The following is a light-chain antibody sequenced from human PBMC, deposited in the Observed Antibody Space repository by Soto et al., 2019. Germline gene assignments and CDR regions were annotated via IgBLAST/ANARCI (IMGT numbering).Light chain of an antibody. V-gene: IGKV3-15*01. CDR1: QSVSSN. J-gene: IGKJ2*01. CDR3: QQYNNWHHT. CDR2: GAS. Sequence: EIVMTQSPATLSVSPGERATLSCRASQSVSSNLAWYQQKPGQAPRLLIYGASTRATGIPARFSGSGSGTEFTLTISILQSEDFAVYYCQQYNNWHHTFGQGTKLEIK.